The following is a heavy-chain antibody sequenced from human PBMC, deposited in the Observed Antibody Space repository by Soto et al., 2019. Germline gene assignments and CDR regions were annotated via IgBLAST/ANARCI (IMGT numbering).Heavy chain of an antibody. Sequence: KASETLSLTCAVSGDSISTNNWWSWFRQPPGKGLEWIGEVYHNGLTNYNPSLKSRVTMSVDTSKNQFSLKLTSVTAADTAIYYCARDAAVPGESDRFDYWGQGTLVTVSS. CDR1: GDSISTNNW. V-gene: IGHV4-4*02. D-gene: IGHD6-19*01. J-gene: IGHJ4*02. CDR3: ARDAAVPGESDRFDY. CDR2: VYHNGLT.